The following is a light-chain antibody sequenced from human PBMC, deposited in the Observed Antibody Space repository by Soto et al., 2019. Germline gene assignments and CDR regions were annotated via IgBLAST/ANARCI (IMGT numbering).Light chain of an antibody. CDR2: EAT. CDR3: TSYTSSSTLV. CDR1: SSDVGSYNL. J-gene: IGLJ2*01. V-gene: IGLV2-14*02. Sequence: QSVLTQPASVSGSHEQSITISCTGTSSDVGSYNLVSWYQQHPGKAPKVMIYEATKRPSGVSNRFSGSKSGNTASLTISGLQAEDEADYYCTSYTSSSTLVFGGGTQLTVL.